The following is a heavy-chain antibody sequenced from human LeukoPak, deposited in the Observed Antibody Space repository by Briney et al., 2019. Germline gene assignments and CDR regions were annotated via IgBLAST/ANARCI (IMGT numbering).Heavy chain of an antibody. Sequence: GGSLRLSCAASGFTFSSYAMSWVRQAPGKGLEWVSAISGSGGSTYYADSVKGRFTISRDNSKNTLYLQMNSLRAEDTAVYYCARDQFITMIVVVRGHYFDYWGQGTLVTVSS. J-gene: IGHJ4*02. D-gene: IGHD3-22*01. CDR1: GFTFSSYA. CDR3: ARDQFITMIVVVRGHYFDY. V-gene: IGHV3-23*01. CDR2: ISGSGGST.